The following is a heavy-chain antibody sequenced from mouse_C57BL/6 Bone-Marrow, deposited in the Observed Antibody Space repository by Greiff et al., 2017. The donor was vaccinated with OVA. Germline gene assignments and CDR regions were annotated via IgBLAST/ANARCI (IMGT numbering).Heavy chain of an antibody. CDR2: IYPGDGDT. Sequence: VQLQESGPELVKPGASVKISCKASGYAFSSSWMNWVKQRPGKGLEWIGRIYPGDGDTNYNGKFKGKATLTADKSSSTAYMQLSSLTSEDSAVYFCATIYYGNYDFDYWGQGTTLTVSS. CDR3: ATIYYGNYDFDY. CDR1: GYAFSSSW. J-gene: IGHJ2*01. V-gene: IGHV1-82*01. D-gene: IGHD2-1*01.